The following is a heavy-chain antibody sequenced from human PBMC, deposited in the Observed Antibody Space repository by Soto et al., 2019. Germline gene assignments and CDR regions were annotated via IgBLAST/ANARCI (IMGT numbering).Heavy chain of an antibody. V-gene: IGHV1-69*13. CDR1: GGTFSSYA. CDR2: IIPIFGTA. CDR3: ARGRITIFGVERGGDYYYGMDV. J-gene: IGHJ6*02. D-gene: IGHD3-3*01. Sequence: SVKVSCKASGGTFSSYAISWVRQAPGQGLEWMGGIIPIFGTANYAQKFQGRVTITADESTSTAYMELSSLRSEDTAVYYCARGRITIFGVERGGDYYYGMDVWGQGTTVTVSS.